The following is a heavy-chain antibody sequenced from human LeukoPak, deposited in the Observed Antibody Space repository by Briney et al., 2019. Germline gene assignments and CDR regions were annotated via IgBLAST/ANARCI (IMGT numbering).Heavy chain of an antibody. J-gene: IGHJ6*04. V-gene: IGHV4-59*01. D-gene: IGHD2-2*01. CDR3: ARVWPYCSSTSCTPGGMDV. Sequence: SETLSLTCTVSGGSISSYYWSRIRQPPGKGLEWIGYIYYSGSTNYNPSLKSRVTISVDTSKNQFSLKLSSVTAADTAVYYCARVWPYCSSTSCTPGGMDVWGKGTTVTVSS. CDR1: GGSISSYY. CDR2: IYYSGST.